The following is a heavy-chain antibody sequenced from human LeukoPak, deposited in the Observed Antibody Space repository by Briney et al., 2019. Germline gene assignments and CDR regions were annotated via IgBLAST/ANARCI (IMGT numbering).Heavy chain of an antibody. Sequence: GGSLRLSCAVSGLAVSDNYMSWVRQAPGKGLEWVSLIFPNGNTYYADFVQGRFSISRDNSRNTLFLDMSSLRAEDTAVFFCARANPVYGDFDYWGQGTLVTVS. D-gene: IGHD4-17*01. V-gene: IGHV3-53*01. J-gene: IGHJ4*02. CDR3: ARANPVYGDFDY. CDR1: GLAVSDNY. CDR2: IFPNGNT.